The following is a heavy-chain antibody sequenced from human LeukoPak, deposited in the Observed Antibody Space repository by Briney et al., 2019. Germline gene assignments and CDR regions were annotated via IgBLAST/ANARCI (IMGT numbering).Heavy chain of an antibody. D-gene: IGHD2-15*01. V-gene: IGHV3-21*01. CDR1: GFTFSSHN. J-gene: IGHJ3*02. CDR2: ISGSSSYK. Sequence: PGGSLRLSCAASGFTFSSHNMNWVRQAPGKGLEWVSSISGSSSYKNYADSVKGRFTISRDNAKNSLYLQMNSLRAEDTAVYYCARDVAGEYDALDIWGQGTMVTVSS. CDR3: ARDVAGEYDALDI.